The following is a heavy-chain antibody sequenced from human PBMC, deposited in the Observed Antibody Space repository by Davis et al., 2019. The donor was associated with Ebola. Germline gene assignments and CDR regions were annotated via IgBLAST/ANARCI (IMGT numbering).Heavy chain of an antibody. J-gene: IGHJ6*02. Sequence: GESLKISCAASGFTFRSYRMHWVHQATGKRLDWVAFIRFDGSDPYYPDSVKGRFTISRDNSKHTLYLQMNSLRAEDTAVYYCARGNGYNSAPFYYYYGMDVWGQGTTVTVSS. CDR3: ARGNGYNSAPFYYYYGMDV. V-gene: IGHV3-30*02. CDR2: IRFDGSDP. CDR1: GFTFRSYR. D-gene: IGHD5-24*01.